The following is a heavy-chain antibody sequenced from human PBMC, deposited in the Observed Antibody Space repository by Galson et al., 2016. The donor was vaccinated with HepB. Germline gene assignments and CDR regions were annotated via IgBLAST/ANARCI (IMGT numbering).Heavy chain of an antibody. Sequence: SLRLSCAASGFTFSSYVMSWVRQAPGKGLEWVAVVSYDGSNTYYGDSVKGRFTISRDNSENTVFLQMNSLRAEDTAVYYCARMFPLYSSGWYVRGDGWFDSWGQGTLVTVSS. J-gene: IGHJ5*01. CDR3: ARMFPLYSSGWYVRGDGWFDS. D-gene: IGHD6-19*01. V-gene: IGHV3-30*03. CDR1: GFTFSSYV. CDR2: VSYDGSNT.